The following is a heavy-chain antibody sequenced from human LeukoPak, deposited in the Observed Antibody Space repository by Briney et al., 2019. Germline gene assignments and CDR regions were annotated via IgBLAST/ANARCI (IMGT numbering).Heavy chain of an antibody. D-gene: IGHD6-13*01. Sequence: PGGSLRLSCAASGLTFSTYAMSWVRQAPGKGLEWVSGMSGSGDSIYYADSLKGRFTISRDNSKNTLYLQMNSLRAEDTAVYYCAKEKGSSGWSPMDVWGQGTTVTVSS. J-gene: IGHJ6*02. CDR1: GLTFSTYA. CDR3: AKEKGSSGWSPMDV. V-gene: IGHV3-23*01. CDR2: MSGSGDSI.